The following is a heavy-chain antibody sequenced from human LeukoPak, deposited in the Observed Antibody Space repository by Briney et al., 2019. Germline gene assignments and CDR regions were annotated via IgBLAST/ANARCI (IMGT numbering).Heavy chain of an antibody. J-gene: IGHJ4*02. Sequence: ASVKVSCKTSGYTFTYYVISWVRQAPGQGLEWMGWINAYNGNTNDAQKFQGRVTMTTDTSTSTAYMELRSLRSDDTAVYYCARGEKPYDYWCQGTLVSVSS. D-gene: IGHD1-26*01. CDR3: ARGEKPYDY. V-gene: IGHV1-18*01. CDR2: INAYNGNT. CDR1: GYTFTYYV.